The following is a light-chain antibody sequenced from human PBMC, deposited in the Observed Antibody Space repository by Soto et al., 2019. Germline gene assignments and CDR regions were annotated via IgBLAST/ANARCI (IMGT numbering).Light chain of an antibody. CDR3: QHYNSYSEA. J-gene: IGKJ1*01. CDR1: QTISSW. V-gene: IGKV1-5*03. Sequence: DIQMTQSPSTLSGSVGDRVTITCRASQTISSWLAWYQQKPGKAPKLLIYKASTLKSGVPSMFNGSGSGTEFTLTISSLQPDDFATYYCQHYNSYSEAFGQGTKVELK. CDR2: KAS.